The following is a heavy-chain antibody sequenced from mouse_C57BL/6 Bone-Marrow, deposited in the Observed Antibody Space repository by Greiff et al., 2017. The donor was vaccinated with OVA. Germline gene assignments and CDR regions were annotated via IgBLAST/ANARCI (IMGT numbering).Heavy chain of an antibody. CDR1: GYTFTSYW. D-gene: IGHD2-3*01. J-gene: IGHJ3*01. CDR3: TRYDAGYYSFAY. CDR2: IYPGNSDT. V-gene: IGHV1-5*01. Sequence: VQLQQSGTVLARPGASVKMSCKTSGYTFTSYWMHWVKQRPGQGLEWIGAIYPGNSDTSYNQKFKGKAKLTAITSASTAYMELSSLTNEDSAVYYCTRYDAGYYSFAYWGQGTLVTVSA.